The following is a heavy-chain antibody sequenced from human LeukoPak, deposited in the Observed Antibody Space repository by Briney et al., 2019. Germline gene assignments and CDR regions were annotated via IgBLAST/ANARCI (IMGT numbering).Heavy chain of an antibody. CDR2: IIPIFGTA. CDR3: ARDQDGYNWAPDY. Sequence: TVKVSCKASGGTFSSYAISWVRQAPGQGLEWMGGIIPIFGTANYAQKFQGRVTITADESTSTAYMELSSLRSEDTAVYYCARDQDGYNWAPDYWGQGTLVTVSS. CDR1: GGTFSSYA. J-gene: IGHJ4*02. D-gene: IGHD5-24*01. V-gene: IGHV1-69*13.